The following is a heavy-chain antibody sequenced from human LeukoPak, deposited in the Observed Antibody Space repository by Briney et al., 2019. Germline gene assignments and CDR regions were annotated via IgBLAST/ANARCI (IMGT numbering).Heavy chain of an antibody. D-gene: IGHD3-9*01. J-gene: IGHJ4*02. CDR2: IYYTGST. Sequence: LEWIXYIYYTGSTNYTPSLKSRVTISVDTSKNQFSLNLNSVTAADTAVYYCASLTGYYEPRFDYWGQGTLVTVSS. CDR3: ASLTGYYEPRFDY. V-gene: IGHV4-59*01.